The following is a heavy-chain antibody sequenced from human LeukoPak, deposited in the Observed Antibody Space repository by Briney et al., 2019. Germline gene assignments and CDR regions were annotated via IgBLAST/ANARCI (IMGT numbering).Heavy chain of an antibody. V-gene: IGHV3-30*02. J-gene: IGHJ4*02. CDR2: IWFDGSNK. D-gene: IGHD3-3*01. CDR1: GFTFSDYG. Sequence: GGSLRLSCAASGFTFSDYGMHWVRQAPGKGLEWVAVIWFDGSNKYYADSVKGRFTISRDNSKNTLYLQMNSLRAEDTSVYYCAKSLDGFSIDYWGQGTLVTVSS. CDR3: AKSLDGFSIDY.